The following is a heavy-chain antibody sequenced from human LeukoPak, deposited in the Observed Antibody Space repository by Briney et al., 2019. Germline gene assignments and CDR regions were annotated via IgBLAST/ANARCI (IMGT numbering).Heavy chain of an antibody. D-gene: IGHD6-6*01. Sequence: KASETLSLTCTVSSDSISNSAYHWGWIRQPPGRGLEWIGTIYYNRGTYYNPSLKSRVTISVDTSKNQFSLKLSSVTAADTAVYYCARTAYSSSSNWFDPWGQGTLVTVSS. CDR3: ARTAYSSSSNWFDP. V-gene: IGHV4-39*07. CDR1: SDSISNSAYH. J-gene: IGHJ5*02. CDR2: IYYNRGT.